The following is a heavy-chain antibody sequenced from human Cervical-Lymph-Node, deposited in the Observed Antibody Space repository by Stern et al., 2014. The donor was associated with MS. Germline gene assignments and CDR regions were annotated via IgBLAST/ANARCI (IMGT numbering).Heavy chain of an antibody. Sequence: EDQLVESGGGLVTPGGSLRLSCAASGFTFSDYSMNLVRQAPGKGLELVSSITNSGASMYYGDSVKGRFTISRDNAKNTLYLQMDSLSAEDTATYFCASTLHGGLYNWFDPWGQGTLVTVSS. CDR2: ITNSGASM. J-gene: IGHJ5*02. D-gene: IGHD2-2*01. V-gene: IGHV3-21*01. CDR1: GFTFSDYS. CDR3: ASTLHGGLYNWFDP.